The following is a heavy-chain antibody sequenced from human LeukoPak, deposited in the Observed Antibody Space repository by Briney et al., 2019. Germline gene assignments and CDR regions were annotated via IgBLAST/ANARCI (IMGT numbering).Heavy chain of an antibody. Sequence: SVKVSCKASGGTFSSYAISWVRQAPGQGLERMGGIIPIFDTANYARKFQGRVTITADESTSTAYMELSSLRSEDTAVYYCARDLPYGYSSGWYIDAFDIWGQGTMVTVSS. CDR2: IIPIFDTA. D-gene: IGHD6-19*01. V-gene: IGHV1-69*01. J-gene: IGHJ3*02. CDR3: ARDLPYGYSSGWYIDAFDI. CDR1: GGTFSSYA.